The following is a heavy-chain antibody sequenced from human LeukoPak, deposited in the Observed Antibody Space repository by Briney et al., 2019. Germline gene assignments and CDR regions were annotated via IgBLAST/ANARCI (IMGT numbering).Heavy chain of an antibody. V-gene: IGHV3-48*01. J-gene: IGHJ4*02. CDR2: ISSSSSTI. Sequence: GGSLRLSCAASGFTFSSYSMNWVRQAPGKGLEWVSYISSSSSTIYYADSVKGRFTISRDNAKNSLYLQMNSLRAEDTAVYYCARGHDYSDYWGQGTLVTVSS. CDR1: GFTFSSYS. CDR3: ARGHDYSDY.